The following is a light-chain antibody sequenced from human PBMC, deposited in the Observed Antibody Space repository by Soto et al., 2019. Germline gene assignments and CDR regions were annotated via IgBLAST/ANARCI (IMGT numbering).Light chain of an antibody. CDR2: EVT. V-gene: IGLV2-14*01. Sequence: SALTQPASVSGSPGQSITSSCTGTSGDSGSYNRVSWYQQHPGKAPKLIIYEVTDRPSGVSNRFSGSKSGNTASLTISGLQAEDEAEYYCSSYTNINTRACVFGTGTKVTVL. J-gene: IGLJ1*01. CDR3: SSYTNINTRACV. CDR1: SGDSGSYNR.